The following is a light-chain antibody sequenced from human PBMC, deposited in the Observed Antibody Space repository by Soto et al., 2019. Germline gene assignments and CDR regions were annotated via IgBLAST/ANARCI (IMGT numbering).Light chain of an antibody. CDR3: LLYYGGTYV. V-gene: IGLV7-43*01. Sequence: QTVVTQEPSLTVSPGGTVTLTCTSSTGVVTSGHYPNWFQQKPGQAPRSLIYSTSTKQSWTPARFSGSLLGGKAALTLSGVQPEEEAEYYCLLYYGGTYVFGTGTKLTVL. J-gene: IGLJ1*01. CDR1: TGVVTSGHY. CDR2: STS.